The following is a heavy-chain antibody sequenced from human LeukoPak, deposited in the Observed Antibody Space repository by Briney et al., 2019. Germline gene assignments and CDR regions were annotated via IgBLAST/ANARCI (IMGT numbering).Heavy chain of an antibody. V-gene: IGHV3-48*04. D-gene: IGHD6-6*01. CDR1: GFTFSSYS. Sequence: GGSLRLSCAASGFTFSSYSMNWVRQAPGKGLEGVSYISSSSSTIYYADSVKGRFTISRHNAKNTLYLQMKSLRAEDTAVYYCARTSAARYAFDSWGQGTMVTVSS. CDR2: ISSSSSTI. J-gene: IGHJ3*02. CDR3: ARTSAARYAFDS.